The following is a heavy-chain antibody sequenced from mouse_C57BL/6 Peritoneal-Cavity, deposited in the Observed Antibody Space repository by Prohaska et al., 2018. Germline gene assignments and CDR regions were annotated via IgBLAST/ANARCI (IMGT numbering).Heavy chain of an antibody. CDR1: GYSFISYF. CDR3: AREGSNYGFAY. CDR2: IEPSDSET. V-gene: IGHV1-52*01. D-gene: IGHD2-5*01. J-gene: IGHJ3*01. Sequence: HVVLQLPAAELLMPGSSLRLSCNASGYSFISYFLLWLKKRPIQGLEWIGNIEPSDSETHYNQKFKDKATLTVDKSSSTAYMQLSSLTSEDSAVYYCAREGSNYGFAYWGQGTLVTVSA.